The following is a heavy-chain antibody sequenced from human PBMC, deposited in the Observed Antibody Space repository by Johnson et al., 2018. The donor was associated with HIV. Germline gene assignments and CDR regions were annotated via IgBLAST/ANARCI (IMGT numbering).Heavy chain of an antibody. CDR1: GFTFSDYY. CDR2: INWSGGST. CDR3: ARGKGAAVGLDAFDI. Sequence: VQLVESGGGLVKPGGSLRLSCAASGFTFSDYYMSWIRQAPGKGLEWVSGINWSGGSTGYADSMKGRFTISRDNARNSLYLQMNSLRAEDTALYFCARGKGAAVGLDAFDIWGQGIRVTVSS. J-gene: IGHJ3*02. V-gene: IGHV3-20*04. D-gene: IGHD6-13*01.